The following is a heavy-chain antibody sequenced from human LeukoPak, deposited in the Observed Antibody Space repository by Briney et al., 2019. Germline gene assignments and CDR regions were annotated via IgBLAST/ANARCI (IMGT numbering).Heavy chain of an antibody. CDR3: ARENSLYASGSYQPFDP. CDR2: IYSSGST. CDR1: GGSISSYY. J-gene: IGHJ5*02. D-gene: IGHD3-10*01. V-gene: IGHV4-59*01. Sequence: PSETLSLTCTVSGGSISSYYWSWLRQPPGKGLEWIGYIYSSGSTNYNPSLKSRVTMSVDTSKNQFSLKLNSVTAADTAVYYCARENSLYASGSYQPFDPWGQGTLVTVSS.